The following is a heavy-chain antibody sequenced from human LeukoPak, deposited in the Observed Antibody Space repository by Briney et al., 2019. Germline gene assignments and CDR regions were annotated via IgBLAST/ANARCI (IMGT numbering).Heavy chain of an antibody. CDR2: ISYDGSKE. CDR1: GFTFRSYG. D-gene: IGHD3-22*01. V-gene: IGHV3-30*03. CDR3: ARGGDSSAFNWFDP. J-gene: IGHJ5*02. Sequence: GGSLRLSCAASGFTFRSYGMHWVRQAPGKGLEWVAVISYDGSKEHYGDSVKGRFSISRDNSKNTLYLQMNSLRVEDTAVYYCARGGDSSAFNWFDPWGQGTLVTVSS.